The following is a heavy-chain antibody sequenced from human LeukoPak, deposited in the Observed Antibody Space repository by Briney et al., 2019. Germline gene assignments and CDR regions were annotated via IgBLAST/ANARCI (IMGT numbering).Heavy chain of an antibody. CDR3: VRLGFCSGGSCYGYYYMDA. CDR2: ITSSSSHI. Sequence: GGSLRLSCAASGFTFSSHSMNWVRQAPGKGLEWVSLITSSSSHIYYADSVNGRFTISRDNAKNSLYLQLNSLRAEDTAVYYCVRLGFCSGGSCYGYYYMDAWGKGTTVTDSS. CDR1: GFTFSSHS. J-gene: IGHJ6*03. D-gene: IGHD2-15*01. V-gene: IGHV3-21*01.